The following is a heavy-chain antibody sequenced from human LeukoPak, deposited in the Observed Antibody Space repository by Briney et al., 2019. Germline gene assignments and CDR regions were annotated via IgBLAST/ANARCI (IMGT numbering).Heavy chain of an antibody. CDR3: ARVTTVTRPQRHDAFDI. CDR2: IYHSGST. Sequence: SGTLSLTCAVSGGSISSSNWWSWVRQPPGKGLEWIGEIYHSGSTNYNPSLKSRVTISVDKSKNQFSLKLSSVTAADTAVYYCARVTTVTRPQRHDAFDIWGQGTMVTVSS. V-gene: IGHV4-4*02. D-gene: IGHD4-17*01. J-gene: IGHJ3*02. CDR1: GGSISSSNW.